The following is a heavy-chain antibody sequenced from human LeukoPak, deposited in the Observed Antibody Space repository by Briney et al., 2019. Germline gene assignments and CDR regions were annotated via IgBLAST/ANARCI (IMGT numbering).Heavy chain of an antibody. Sequence: GGSLRLSCAASGFTFNNYAMNWVRQAPGKGLEWVAVIGGNGGSTYYAESVKGRFTISRDNSKNTLYLQMDSLRADDTALYYCAKEQGWFGECSTYWGQGTLVTVSS. J-gene: IGHJ4*02. CDR1: GFTFNNYA. V-gene: IGHV3-23*01. CDR2: IGGNGGST. D-gene: IGHD3-10*01. CDR3: AKEQGWFGECSTY.